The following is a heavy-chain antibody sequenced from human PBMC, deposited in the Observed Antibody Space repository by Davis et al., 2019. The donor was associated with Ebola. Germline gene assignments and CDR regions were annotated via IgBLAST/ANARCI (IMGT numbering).Heavy chain of an antibody. J-gene: IGHJ4*02. CDR1: GFTFSSYW. CDR2: IKEDGSEK. D-gene: IGHD6-19*01. Sequence: GESLKISCAASGFTFSSYWMTWVRQAPGKGLEWVANIKEDGSEKYYVDSVKGRFTISRDNAKNSLYLQMNSLRAEDTAVYYCARAGVTVARDYWGQGTLVTVSS. CDR3: ARAGVTVARDY. V-gene: IGHV3-7*03.